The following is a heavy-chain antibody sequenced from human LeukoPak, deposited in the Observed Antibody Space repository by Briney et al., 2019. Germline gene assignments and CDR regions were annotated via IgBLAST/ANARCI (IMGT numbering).Heavy chain of an antibody. CDR2: IFYSGNT. Sequence: SETLSLTCTVSGGSISSSSHCWGWIRQPPGTGLEWIGTIFYSGNTYYNPSLKSRVTISVDTSKNQFSLELNSVTAADTAVYYCAVAGVRYYDSSGLYAFDFWGQGTMVTVSS. J-gene: IGHJ3*01. D-gene: IGHD3-22*01. CDR3: AVAGVRYYDSSGLYAFDF. CDR1: GGSISSSSHC. V-gene: IGHV4-39*01.